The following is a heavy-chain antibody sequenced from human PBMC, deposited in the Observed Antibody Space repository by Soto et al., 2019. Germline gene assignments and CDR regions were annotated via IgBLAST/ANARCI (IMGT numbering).Heavy chain of an antibody. CDR2: ISGSGGST. V-gene: IGHV3-23*01. CDR3: AKGRYYDFWSGYSPDY. Sequence: EVQLLESGGGLVQPGGSLRLSCAASGFTFSSYAMSWVRQAPGKGLEWVSAISGSGGSTYYADSVKGRFTISRDNSKTTRYLQMNSLRAEDTAVYYCAKGRYYDFWSGYSPDYWGQGTLVTVSS. CDR1: GFTFSSYA. D-gene: IGHD3-3*01. J-gene: IGHJ4*02.